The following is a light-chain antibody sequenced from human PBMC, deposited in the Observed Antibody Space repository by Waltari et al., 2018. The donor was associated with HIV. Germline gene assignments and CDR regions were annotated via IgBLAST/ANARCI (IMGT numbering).Light chain of an antibody. CDR1: TPNIESEA. CDR3: VSYDSRLDERL. CDR2: RNY. Sequence: QSVLTHPPSVSGTPGQTVTISCSGSTPNIESEALYWYQQLPGTAPKLLIYRNYKRPSGVSDRFSCSKSGASASLVISGLRSEDEAHYYCVSYDSRLDERLFGGGTKLTVL. V-gene: IGLV1-47*01. J-gene: IGLJ3*02.